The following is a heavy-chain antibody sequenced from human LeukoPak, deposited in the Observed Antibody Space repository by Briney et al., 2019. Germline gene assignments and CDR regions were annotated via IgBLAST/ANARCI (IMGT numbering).Heavy chain of an antibody. Sequence: GGSLRLSCAASGFTFSDHYMDWVRQAPGKGLEWVGRTRNKANSYTTEYAASVKGRFIISRDDSKNSLYLQMNSLKTEDTAVYYCAREGLGLRYFDWLAGAFDIWGQGTMVTVSS. CDR2: TRNKANSYTT. D-gene: IGHD3-9*01. CDR3: AREGLGLRYFDWLAGAFDI. V-gene: IGHV3-72*01. J-gene: IGHJ3*02. CDR1: GFTFSDHY.